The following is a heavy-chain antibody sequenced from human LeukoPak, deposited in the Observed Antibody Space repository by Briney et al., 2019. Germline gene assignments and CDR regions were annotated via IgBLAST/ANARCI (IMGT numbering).Heavy chain of an antibody. CDR2: IWYDGSSE. CDR3: ARVDYFES. CDR1: GFTFKTYN. Sequence: GRSLRLSCAASGFTFKTYNMHWVRQAPGKGLEWVTVIWYDGSSEYYADSVKGRFTISRDNSKNTLYLQMNSLTDEDTAVYYCARVDYFESWGQGTLVTVSS. V-gene: IGHV3-33*01. J-gene: IGHJ4*02.